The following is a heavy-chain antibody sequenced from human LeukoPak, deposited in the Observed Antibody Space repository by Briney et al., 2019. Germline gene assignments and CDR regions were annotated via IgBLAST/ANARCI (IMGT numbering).Heavy chain of an antibody. CDR2: ISVYNGNT. CDR3: ARVGSGRGDAFDI. Sequence: ASVKVSCKASGYTFTSYGISWVRQAPGQGLEWVAWISVYNGNTNYAQKLQGRVTLTTDTSTSTAYMELRSLRSDDTAVYYCARVGSGRGDAFDIWGQGTMVTVSS. J-gene: IGHJ3*02. CDR1: GYTFTSYG. D-gene: IGHD3-10*01. V-gene: IGHV1-18*01.